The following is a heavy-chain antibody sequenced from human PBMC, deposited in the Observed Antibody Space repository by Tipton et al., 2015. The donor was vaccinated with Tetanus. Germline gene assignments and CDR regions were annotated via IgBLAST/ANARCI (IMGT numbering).Heavy chain of an antibody. J-gene: IGHJ4*02. CDR2: ISSTSRYI. CDR3: VSGSALDY. D-gene: IGHD6-25*01. V-gene: IGHV3-21*01. Sequence: QLVQSGGGLVKPGGSLRLSCAVSGFTFGNYKMNWVRQAPGRGLEWVSSISSTSRYIYYADSVKGRFTISRDNAKNSLFLQMGSLRADDTAVYYCVSGSALDYWGPGTLITVSS. CDR1: GFTFGNYK.